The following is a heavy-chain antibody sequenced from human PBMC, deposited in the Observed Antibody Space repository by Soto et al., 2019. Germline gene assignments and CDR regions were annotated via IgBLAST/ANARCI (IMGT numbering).Heavy chain of an antibody. CDR1: GGSISSGGYS. V-gene: IGHV4-30-2*01. J-gene: IGHJ5*02. Sequence: QLQLQESGSGLVKPSQTLSLTCAVSGGSISSGGYSWSWIRQPPGKGLEWIGYIYHSGSTYYNPSLKSRVTISVDRSKTQFSLKLSSVTAADTAVYYCARVAYCGGDCYRGFDPWGQGTLVTVSS. CDR2: IYHSGST. D-gene: IGHD2-21*02. CDR3: ARVAYCGGDCYRGFDP.